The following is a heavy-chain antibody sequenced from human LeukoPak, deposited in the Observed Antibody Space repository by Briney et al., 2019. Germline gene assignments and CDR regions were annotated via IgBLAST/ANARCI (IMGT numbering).Heavy chain of an antibody. CDR1: GFTFTTYW. D-gene: IGHD5-24*01. CDR2: INQDGIEK. CDR3: ARGFDGYYGFDI. J-gene: IGHJ3*02. Sequence: PGGSLRLSCAASGFTFTTYWMSWVRQAPGKGLEWVANINQDGIEKYYVDSVKGRFTISRDNARNSMYLQMNSLRAEDTAVYYCARGFDGYYGFDIWGQGTMVTVSS. V-gene: IGHV3-7*05.